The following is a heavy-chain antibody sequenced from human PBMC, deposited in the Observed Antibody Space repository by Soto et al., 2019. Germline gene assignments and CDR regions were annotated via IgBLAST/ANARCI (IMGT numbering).Heavy chain of an antibody. CDR2: IIATLDLT. V-gene: IGHV1-69*08. CDR3: ATEIGDQTALDN. J-gene: IGHJ3*02. D-gene: IGHD2-2*01. CDR1: GGTFNSYT. Sequence: QVQLVQSGPELKKPGSSVRVSCRASGGTFNSYTITWVRQSPGQGLEWLGRIIATLDLTNSAQNFQGRVTITADKSTSTAYMELTSLRSEDTAVYYCATEIGDQTALDNWGQGTVVTVSS.